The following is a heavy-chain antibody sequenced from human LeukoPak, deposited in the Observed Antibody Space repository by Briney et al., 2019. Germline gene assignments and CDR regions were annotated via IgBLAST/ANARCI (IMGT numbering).Heavy chain of an antibody. J-gene: IGHJ6*03. V-gene: IGHV3-15*01. D-gene: IGHD3-16*01. CDR2: ILRITEGGTT. CDR3: TRGTVYYMDV. CDR1: GITFNDVW. Sequence: PGGSLSLSCAASGITFNDVWMSWVRQAPGKGLEWVGRILRITEGGTTDYAAPVKGRFTISRDDSQSTAYLQMNSLETEDTAVYYCTRGTVYYMDVWGKGTTVTISS.